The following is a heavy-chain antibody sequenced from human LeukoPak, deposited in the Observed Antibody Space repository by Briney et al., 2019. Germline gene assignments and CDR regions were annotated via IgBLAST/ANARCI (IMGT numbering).Heavy chain of an antibody. CDR3: ARDLTGPYDH. Sequence: PGESLRLSCAASGFSVSGFWMHWVRQAPGKELVWVARINVEGDYIDYAESVRGRFTISRDSAKNTLYLQMNSVRADDTAVYSCARDLTGPYDHWGQGTLVTVSS. D-gene: IGHD3-22*01. J-gene: IGHJ4*02. CDR2: INVEGDYI. CDR1: GFSVSGFW. V-gene: IGHV3-74*01.